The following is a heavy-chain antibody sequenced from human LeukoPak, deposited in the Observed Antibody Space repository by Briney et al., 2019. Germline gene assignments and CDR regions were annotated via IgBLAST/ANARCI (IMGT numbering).Heavy chain of an antibody. Sequence: GRSLRLSCAASGFAFSTYAMHWVRQAPDKGLEWVAIISYDANDKYYGDSVKGRFAISRDNSRNTLYLQMNSLRPEDAGVYYCAKDLSAGTVNPFFDSWGQGALVSVSS. CDR3: AKDLSAGTVNPFFDS. V-gene: IGHV3-30*09. CDR2: ISYDANDK. D-gene: IGHD4-17*01. CDR1: GFAFSTYA. J-gene: IGHJ4*02.